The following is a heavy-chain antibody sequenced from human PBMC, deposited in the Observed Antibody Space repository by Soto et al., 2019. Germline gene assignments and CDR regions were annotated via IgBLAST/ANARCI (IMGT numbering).Heavy chain of an antibody. CDR1: GYTFSSYA. V-gene: IGHV3-23*01. CDR3: AKAGGRGSSQSARYY. CDR2: ISGSGGST. J-gene: IGHJ4*02. D-gene: IGHD2-15*01. Sequence: GGSLRLSCAASGYTFSSYAMSWVRQAPGKGLEWVSAISGSGGSTYYADSVKGRFTISRDNSKNTLYLQMNSLRAEDTAVYYCAKAGGRGSSQSARYYWGQRTLVTVSS.